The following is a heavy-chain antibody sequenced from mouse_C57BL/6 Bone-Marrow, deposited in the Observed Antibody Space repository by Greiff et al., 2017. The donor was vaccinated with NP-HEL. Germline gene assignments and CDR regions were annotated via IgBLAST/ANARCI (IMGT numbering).Heavy chain of an antibody. CDR2: IDPENGDT. D-gene: IGHD1-1*01. Sequence: VQLQQSGAELVKPGASVKLSCTASGFNIKDYYMHWVKQRPEQGLEWIGWIDPENGDTEYASKFQGKATITADTSSNTAYLQLSSLTSEDTAVYYCTTALYYGSSYSYWGQGTTLTVSS. CDR3: TTALYYGSSYSY. CDR1: GFNIKDYY. V-gene: IGHV14-4*01. J-gene: IGHJ2*01.